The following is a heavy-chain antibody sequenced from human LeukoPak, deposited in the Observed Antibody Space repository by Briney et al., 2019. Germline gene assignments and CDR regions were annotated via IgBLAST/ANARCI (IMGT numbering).Heavy chain of an antibody. CDR3: ARGPLTGRWPDMGFDY. CDR1: GDSISSSN. D-gene: IGHD5-24*01. V-gene: IGHV3-23*01. CDR2: ISGSGGST. Sequence: PSGTLSLTCAVSGDSISSSNWWSWVRQAPGKGLEWVSAISGSGGSTYYADSVKGRFTISRDNSKNTLYLQMNSLRAEDTAMYYCARGPLTGRWPDMGFDYWGQGTLVTVSS. J-gene: IGHJ4*02.